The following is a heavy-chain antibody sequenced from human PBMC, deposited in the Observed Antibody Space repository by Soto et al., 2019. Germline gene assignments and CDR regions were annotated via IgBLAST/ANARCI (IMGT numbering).Heavy chain of an antibody. Sequence: QVLLQESGPGLMKPSQTLSLTCTVSGLTISSASYYWSWIRQHAGKGLEWVGNIYYNGSTYYSPSLKSRVTLWVDTSKNQFSLRLASVTAADTAVYYCARYRISGSWSKFDYWGQGTLVTVSS. CDR2: IYYNGST. CDR1: GLTISSASYY. V-gene: IGHV4-31*03. D-gene: IGHD6-13*01. J-gene: IGHJ4*02. CDR3: ARYRISGSWSKFDY.